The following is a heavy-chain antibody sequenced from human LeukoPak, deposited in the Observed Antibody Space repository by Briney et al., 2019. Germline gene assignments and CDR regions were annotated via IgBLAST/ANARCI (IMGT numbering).Heavy chain of an antibody. CDR3: ARVAAAKYFQH. CDR2: IYTSGST. J-gene: IGHJ1*01. CDR1: GGSISSGSYY. V-gene: IGHV4-61*02. D-gene: IGHD2-15*01. Sequence: SETLSLTCTVSGGSISSGSYYWSWIRQPAGKGLEWIGRIYTSGSTNYNPSLKSRVTISVDTSKNQFPLKLSSVTAADTAVYYCARVAAAKYFQHWGQGTLVTVSS.